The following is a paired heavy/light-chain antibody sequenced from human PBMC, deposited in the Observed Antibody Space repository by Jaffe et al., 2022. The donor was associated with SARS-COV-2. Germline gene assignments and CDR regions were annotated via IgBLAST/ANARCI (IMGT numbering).Light chain of an antibody. J-gene: IGLJ2*01. Sequence: QSALTQPASVSGSPGQSITISCTGTSSDVGGYNYVSWYQQHPGKAPKLMIYDVDNRPSGVSSRFSGSKSGNTASLAISGLQAEDEADYYCSSYTSSSTVIFGGGTKLTVL. CDR3: SSYTSSSTVI. CDR1: SSDVGGYNY. V-gene: IGLV2-14*01. CDR2: DVD.
Heavy chain of an antibody. Sequence: QVQLVESGGGLVKPGGSLRLSCAASGFTFSDHYMSWIRQAPGRGLEWVSYIGSSGSTIYYADSVKGRFTISRDNAKNSLYLQMNSLRAEDTAVYYCARVGYPYYYYYMDVWGKGTTVTVSS. D-gene: IGHD5-12*01. CDR1: GFTFSDHY. J-gene: IGHJ6*03. V-gene: IGHV3-11*01. CDR2: IGSSGSTI. CDR3: ARVGYPYYYYYMDV.